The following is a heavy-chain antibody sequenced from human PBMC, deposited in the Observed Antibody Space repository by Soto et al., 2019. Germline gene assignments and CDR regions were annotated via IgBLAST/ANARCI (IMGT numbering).Heavy chain of an antibody. Sequence: GGSPRLSCAASGFTFSSYWMSWVRQAPGKGLEWVANIKQDGSEKYYVDSVKGRFTISRDNAKNSLYLQMNSLRAEDTAVYYCSRDAYSSGRLYFLDYWGRGSWVTVSS. J-gene: IGHJ4*02. CDR1: GFTFSSYW. V-gene: IGHV3-7*03. CDR3: SRDAYSSGRLYFLDY. CDR2: IKQDGSEK. D-gene: IGHD6-19*01.